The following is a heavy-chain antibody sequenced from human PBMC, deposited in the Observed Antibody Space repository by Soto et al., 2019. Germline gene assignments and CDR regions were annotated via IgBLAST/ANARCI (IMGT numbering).Heavy chain of an antibody. D-gene: IGHD5-12*01. V-gene: IGHV1-2*04. CDR3: ARESGGATATLDYFYFYMDV. CDR1: GDTFTDYY. CDR2: INPNSGVT. Sequence: QVQLVQSGAEVKKPEASVTVSCRSSGDTFTDYYMHWVRQAPGQGLEWMGWINPNSGVTKYAQKFQGWVTMTRDTSTRKVYMQLSRLRSDDTAVYYCARESGGATATLDYFYFYMDVWGTGTTLTVSS. J-gene: IGHJ6*03.